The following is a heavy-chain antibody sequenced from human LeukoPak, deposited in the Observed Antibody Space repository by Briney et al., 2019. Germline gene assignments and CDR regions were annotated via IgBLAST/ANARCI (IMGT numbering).Heavy chain of an antibody. CDR3: AGEPAAASSLDY. Sequence: SETLSLTCSVSGGSINSNNIYWSWIRQPHGKGLEWIGYVYGGGSTFYKPSLRSRVTMSMDTSKNQFSLRLNSVTAADTAIYYCAGEPAAASSLDYWGLGALVTVSS. J-gene: IGHJ4*02. V-gene: IGHV4-30-2*01. CDR2: VYGGGST. CDR1: GGSINSNNIY. D-gene: IGHD2-2*01.